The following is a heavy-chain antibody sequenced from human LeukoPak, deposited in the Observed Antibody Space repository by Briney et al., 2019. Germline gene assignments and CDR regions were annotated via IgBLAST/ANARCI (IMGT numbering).Heavy chain of an antibody. D-gene: IGHD2-8*01. J-gene: IGHJ4*02. CDR3: AKESDCTNGVCYQAFWAGVRWSHDY. Sequence: PGGSLRPSCAASGFTFSSYAMSWVRQAPGKGLEWVSAISGSGGSTYYADSVKGRFTISRDNSKNTLYLQMNSLRAEDTAVYYCAKESDCTNGVCYQAFWAGVRWSHDYWGQGTLVTVSS. V-gene: IGHV3-23*01. CDR2: ISGSGGST. CDR1: GFTFSSYA.